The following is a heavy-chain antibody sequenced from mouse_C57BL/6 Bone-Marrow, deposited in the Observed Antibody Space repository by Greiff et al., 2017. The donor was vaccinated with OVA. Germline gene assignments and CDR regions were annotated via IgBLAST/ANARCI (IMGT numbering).Heavy chain of an antibody. Sequence: VKVVESGAELVRPGTSVKVSCKASGYAFTNYLIEWVKQRPGQGLEWIGVINPGSGGTNYNEKFKGKATLTADKSSSTAYMQLSSLTSEDSAVYFCAFITTVVKAMDYWGQGTSVTVSS. CDR3: AFITTVVKAMDY. CDR1: GYAFTNYL. CDR2: INPGSGGT. D-gene: IGHD1-1*01. V-gene: IGHV1-54*01. J-gene: IGHJ4*01.